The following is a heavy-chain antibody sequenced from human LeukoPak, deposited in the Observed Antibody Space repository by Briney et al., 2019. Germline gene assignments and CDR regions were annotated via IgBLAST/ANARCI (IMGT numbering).Heavy chain of an antibody. CDR2: IIPIFGTA. V-gene: IGHV1-69*13. J-gene: IGHJ1*01. CDR3: ATRRAYCSSTSCYAGDEYFQH. Sequence: GASVKVSCKASGYTFTSYAMNWVRQAPGQGLEWMGGIIPIFGTANYAQKFQGRVTITADESTSTAYMELSSLRSEDTAVYYCATRRAYCSSTSCYAGDEYFQHWGQGTLVTVSS. CDR1: GYTFTSYA. D-gene: IGHD2-2*01.